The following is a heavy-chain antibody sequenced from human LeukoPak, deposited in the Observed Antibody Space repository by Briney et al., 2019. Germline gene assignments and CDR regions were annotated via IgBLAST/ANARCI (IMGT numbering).Heavy chain of an antibody. CDR3: ARDIPPETDAFDI. D-gene: IGHD2-21*01. J-gene: IGHJ3*02. Sequence: CLRLSWAASGLTSSSYSMNWVRQAPRKRLWWVLSISSSSTYISYADSVKGRLSISRDNAKTSLYLQMNSLRAEDTAVCYCARDIPPETDAFDIWGEGAMVTVSS. V-gene: IGHV3-21*01. CDR1: GLTSSSYS. CDR2: ISSSSTYI.